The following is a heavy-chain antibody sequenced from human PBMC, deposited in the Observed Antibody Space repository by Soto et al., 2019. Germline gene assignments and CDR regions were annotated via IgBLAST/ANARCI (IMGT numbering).Heavy chain of an antibody. D-gene: IGHD2-8*01. J-gene: IGHJ4*02. V-gene: IGHV1-58*01. CDR2: IAVGSGYT. CDR1: GFTFTSSA. Sequence: SVKVSCKASGFTFTSSAFQWVRQARGQRLEWIGWIAVGSGYTNYAQRFQDRVTLTRDMSTATTYMELSRLTSEDTAIYYCAADATAWQQMVPSDYWGQGTLVTDSS. CDR3: AADATAWQQMVPSDY.